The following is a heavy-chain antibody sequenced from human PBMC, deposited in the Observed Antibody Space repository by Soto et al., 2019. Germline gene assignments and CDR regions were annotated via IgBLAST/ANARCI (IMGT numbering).Heavy chain of an antibody. CDR2: IYYSGST. CDR3: ARLGVGYCSSTSCGWFDP. J-gene: IGHJ5*02. CDR1: GGSISSYY. Sequence: SETLSLTCTVSGGSISSYYWSWIRQPPGKGLEWIGYIYYSGSTNYNPSLKSRVTISVDTSKNQFSLKLSSVTAADTAVYYCARLGVGYCSSTSCGWFDPWGQGTLVTVSS. V-gene: IGHV4-59*08. D-gene: IGHD2-2*03.